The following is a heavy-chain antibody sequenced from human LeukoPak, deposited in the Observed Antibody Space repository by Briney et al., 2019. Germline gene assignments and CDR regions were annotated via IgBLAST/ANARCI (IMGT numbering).Heavy chain of an antibody. CDR3: AKERDYGPADY. J-gene: IGHJ4*02. V-gene: IGHV3-23*01. CDR2: LSGSGGST. D-gene: IGHD4/OR15-4a*01. Sequence: GGSLRLSCAASGFIFNKHAMSWVRLAPGEGLEWVSGLSGSGGSTDYADSVKGRFTVSRDNSKNTLFLQMNSLRAEDTAIYYCAKERDYGPADYWGQGTLVTVSS. CDR1: GFIFNKHA.